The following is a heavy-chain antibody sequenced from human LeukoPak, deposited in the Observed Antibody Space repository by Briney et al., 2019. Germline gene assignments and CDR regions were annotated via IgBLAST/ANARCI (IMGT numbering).Heavy chain of an antibody. CDR3: ARKTGTTGEAFDY. D-gene: IGHD1-1*01. V-gene: IGHV3-23*01. CDR1: GFTFSNYA. CDR2: ITGSGGST. Sequence: GGSLRLSCAASGFTFSNYAMSWVRQAPGKGLEWVSTITGSGGSTYYADSVKGRFTISRDNAENSLYLQMNSLGAEDTAVYYCARKTGTTGEAFDYWGQGTQVTVSS. J-gene: IGHJ4*02.